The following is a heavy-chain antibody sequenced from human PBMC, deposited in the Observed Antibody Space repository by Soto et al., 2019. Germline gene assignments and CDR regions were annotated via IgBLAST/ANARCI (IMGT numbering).Heavy chain of an antibody. CDR3: ARDSYCSSTSCRSYYYYYGMDV. V-gene: IGHV3-33*01. CDR2: IWYDGSNK. CDR1: GFTFSSYG. D-gene: IGHD2-2*01. Sequence: SCAASGFTFSSYGMQWVRQAPGKGLEWVAVIWYDGSNKYYADSVKGRFTISRDNSKNTLYLQMNSLRAEDTAVYYCARDSYCSSTSCRSYYYYYGMDVWGQGTTVTVSS. J-gene: IGHJ6*02.